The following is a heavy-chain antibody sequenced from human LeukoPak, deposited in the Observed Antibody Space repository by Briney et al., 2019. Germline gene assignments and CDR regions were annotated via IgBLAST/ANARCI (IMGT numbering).Heavy chain of an antibody. CDR1: GFTFSSYA. CDR3: AKAGNRGQYYFDY. Sequence: AGGSLRLSCAASGFTFSSYAMSWVRQAPGKGLEWASAISGSGGSTNYPDSVKGRFTISRDNSKNTLYLQMNSLRAEDTAVYYCAKAGNRGQYYFDYWGQGTLVTVSS. V-gene: IGHV3-23*01. D-gene: IGHD7-27*01. CDR2: ISGSGGST. J-gene: IGHJ4*02.